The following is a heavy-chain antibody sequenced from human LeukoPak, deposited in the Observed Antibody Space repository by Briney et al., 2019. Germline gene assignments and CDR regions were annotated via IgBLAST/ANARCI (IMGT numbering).Heavy chain of an antibody. J-gene: IGHJ4*02. CDR1: GFTFSSYW. D-gene: IGHD6-19*01. CDR3: VTAHRWQWLVGY. V-gene: IGHV3-7*01. Sequence: PGGSLRLSCAASGFTFSSYWMSWVRQAPGKGLEWVANIKQDGSEKYYVDSVKGRFTISRDNAKNSLYLQMNSLRAEDTAVYYCVTAHRWQWLVGYWVQGTLVTVSS. CDR2: IKQDGSEK.